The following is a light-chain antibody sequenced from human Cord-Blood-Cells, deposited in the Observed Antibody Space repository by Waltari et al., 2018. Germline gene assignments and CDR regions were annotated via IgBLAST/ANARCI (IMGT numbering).Light chain of an antibody. CDR3: QKRSNWPLT. CDR2: VAS. J-gene: IGKJ4*01. CDR1: QSVSSY. V-gene: IGKV3-11*01. Sequence: EIVLTQSPATLSLSPGERATLPCRASQSVSSYLVWYQQKPGQAPRLLIYVASNRATGIPARFSVSGYGTDFTLTISSLEPEDFSVYYCQKRSNWPLTFGGGTKVEIK.